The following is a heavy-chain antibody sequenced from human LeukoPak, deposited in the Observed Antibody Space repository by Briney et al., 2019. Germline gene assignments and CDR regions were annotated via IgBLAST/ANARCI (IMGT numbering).Heavy chain of an antibody. CDR1: GGSISSGDYY. CDR3: ARSPAGWVVPAEVDY. D-gene: IGHD2-2*01. V-gene: IGHV4-30-4*08. CDR2: IYYSGST. J-gene: IGHJ4*02. Sequence: SETLSLTCTVSGGSISSGDYYWSWIRQPPGEGLEWIGYIYYSGSTYYNPSLKSRVTISVDTSKNQFSLKLSSVTAADTAVYYCARSPAGWVVPAEVDYWGQGTLVTVSS.